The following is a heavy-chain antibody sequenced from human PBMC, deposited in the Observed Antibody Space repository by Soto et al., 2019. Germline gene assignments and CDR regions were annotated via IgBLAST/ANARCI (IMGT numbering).Heavy chain of an antibody. D-gene: IGHD3-22*01. CDR3: AREQRYYYDSRDPGGFEY. V-gene: IGHV3-33*01. CDR1: GFTFSSYG. Sequence: QVQLVESGGGVVQPGRSLRLSCAASGFTFSSYGMHWVRQAPGKGMAWVAVIWYDGSNKYYADSVKGRFTISRDNSKNTLYLQMNSLRAEDTAVYYCAREQRYYYDSRDPGGFEYWGQGTLVTVSS. J-gene: IGHJ4*02. CDR2: IWYDGSNK.